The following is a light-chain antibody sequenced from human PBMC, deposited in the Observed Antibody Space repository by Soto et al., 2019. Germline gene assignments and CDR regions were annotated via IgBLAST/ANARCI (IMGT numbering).Light chain of an antibody. CDR3: QAGEGSTAG. V-gene: IGLV3-1*01. Sequence: SYELTQPPSVSVSPGQTASITCSGDKLGDKYACWYQQKPGQSPVLVIYQDSKRPSGIPERFSGSNSGNTATLTISGTQAMDGADYYCQAGEGSTAGFGGGPKVT. CDR2: QDS. J-gene: IGLJ3*02. CDR1: KLGDKY.